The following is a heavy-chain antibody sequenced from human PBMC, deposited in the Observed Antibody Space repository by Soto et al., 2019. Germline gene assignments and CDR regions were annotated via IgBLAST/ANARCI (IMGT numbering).Heavy chain of an antibody. CDR1: GYTFTNYG. J-gene: IGHJ4*02. D-gene: IGHD6-6*01. CDR3: ARGRLVRGGDS. CDR2: ISTDTGNT. Sequence: QVQLVQSGAEVKKPGASVTVSCKASGYTFTNYGITGVRQAPGQGLEWMGWISTDTGNTNYAQKLQGRVTMTTDTSTSTAYMELRSLRSDDTAFYYCARGRLVRGGDSWGQGTLVTVSS. V-gene: IGHV1-18*01.